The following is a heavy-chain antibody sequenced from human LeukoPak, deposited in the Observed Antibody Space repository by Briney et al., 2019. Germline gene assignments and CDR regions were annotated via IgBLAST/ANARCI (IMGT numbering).Heavy chain of an antibody. J-gene: IGHJ4*02. CDR2: ISAYNGNT. Sequence: GASVKVSCKASGYTFTSYGISWVRQAPGQGLEWMGWISAYNGNTNYAQKLQGRVTMTTDTSTSTAYMELRSLRSDDTAVYYCARVKYCSGGGCYGTLDYWGQGTLVTVSS. CDR1: GYTFTSYG. CDR3: ARVKYCSGGGCYGTLDY. D-gene: IGHD2-15*01. V-gene: IGHV1-18*01.